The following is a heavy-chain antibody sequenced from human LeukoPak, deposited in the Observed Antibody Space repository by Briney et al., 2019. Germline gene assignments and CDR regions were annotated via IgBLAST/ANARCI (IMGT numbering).Heavy chain of an antibody. CDR3: AKDRRHGYNYNYFDY. J-gene: IGHJ4*02. CDR2: ISGDGGST. CDR1: GFTFDDYA. V-gene: IGHV3-43*02. D-gene: IGHD5-24*01. Sequence: QPGGSLRLSCAASGFTFDDYAMHWVRQAPGKGLEWVSLISGDGGSTYYADSAKGRFTLSRDNSKNSLYRQMNSLRTEDTALYYCAKDRRHGYNYNYFDYWGQGTLVTVSS.